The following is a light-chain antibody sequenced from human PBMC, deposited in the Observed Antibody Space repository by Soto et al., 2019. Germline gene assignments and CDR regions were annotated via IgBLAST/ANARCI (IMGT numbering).Light chain of an antibody. CDR2: QDS. CDR3: QAWDSSTVV. J-gene: IGLJ2*01. V-gene: IGLV3-1*01. CDR1: KLGDKY. Sequence: SYELTQPPSVSVSPGQTASITCSGDKLGDKYACWYQQKPGQSPVLVIYQDSKRPSGIPERFSGSNSGNTATLTISETQAMDEADYYCQAWDSSTVVFGGGTKLTV.